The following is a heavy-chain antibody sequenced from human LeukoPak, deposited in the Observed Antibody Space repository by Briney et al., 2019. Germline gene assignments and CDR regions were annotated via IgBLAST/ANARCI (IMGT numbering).Heavy chain of an antibody. Sequence: SVKVSCKASGGTFSSYAISWVRQAPGQGLEWMGRIIPIFGTTNYAQKFQGRVTITTDESTSSAYMELSSLRSEDTAVYYCARGPIAALDYWGQGTLVTVSS. CDR1: GGTFSSYA. J-gene: IGHJ4*02. CDR2: IIPIFGTT. CDR3: ARGPIAALDY. V-gene: IGHV1-69*05. D-gene: IGHD6-13*01.